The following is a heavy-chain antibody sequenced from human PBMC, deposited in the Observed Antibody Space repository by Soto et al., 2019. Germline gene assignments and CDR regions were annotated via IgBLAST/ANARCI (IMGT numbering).Heavy chain of an antibody. CDR1: GFSFSSYW. J-gene: IGHJ6*02. CDR2: INEEGTER. Sequence: VGSLRLSCAASGFSFSSYWMSWVRHGPGKGLEWVADINEEGTERYYADSVKGRFTISRDNGENSVYLQMNNLRVAHTAVYSCATSPMLRTFHYGMEVWGQGTTVTVSS. D-gene: IGHD2-15*01. V-gene: IGHV3-7*05. CDR3: ATSPMLRTFHYGMEV.